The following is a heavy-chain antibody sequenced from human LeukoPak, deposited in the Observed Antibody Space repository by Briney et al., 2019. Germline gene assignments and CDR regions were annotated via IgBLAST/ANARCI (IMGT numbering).Heavy chain of an antibody. Sequence: GGSLRLSCAASGFTFSSYSMNWVRQAPGKGLEWVSSISSSSSYIYYADSVKGRFTISRDNAKNSLYLQMNSLRAEDTAVYYCARDFVTTLYYFDYWGQGTLVTVSS. CDR3: ARDFVTTLYYFDY. D-gene: IGHD4-17*01. J-gene: IGHJ4*02. CDR1: GFTFSSYS. V-gene: IGHV3-21*01. CDR2: ISSSSSYI.